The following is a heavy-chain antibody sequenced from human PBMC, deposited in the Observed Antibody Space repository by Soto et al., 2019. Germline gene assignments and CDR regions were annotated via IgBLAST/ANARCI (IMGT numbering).Heavy chain of an antibody. Sequence: PVESLKISCNGSGYSFTSYWISWGRQMPWKGLEWMGRIDPSDSYTNYSPSFQGHVTISADKSISTAYLQWSSLKASDTAMYYCARQESRGVTGWYGMDVWGQGTTVTVSS. J-gene: IGHJ6*02. V-gene: IGHV5-10-1*01. CDR1: GYSFTSYW. CDR3: ARQESRGVTGWYGMDV. D-gene: IGHD3-10*01. CDR2: IDPSDSYT.